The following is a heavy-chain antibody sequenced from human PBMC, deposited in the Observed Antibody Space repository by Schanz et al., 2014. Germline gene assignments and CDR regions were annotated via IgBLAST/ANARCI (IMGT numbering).Heavy chain of an antibody. CDR1: GFTLSSYA. CDR3: ARDRGYCSGGSCLTFDY. Sequence: QVQLVESGGGVVQPGRSLRLSCAASGFTLSSYAMHWVRQAPGKGLEWVAVISYDGSNKYYADSVKGRFTISRDNSKNTLYLQMNTLRAEDTAVDYCARDRGYCSGGSCLTFDYWGQGTLVTVSS. D-gene: IGHD2-15*01. CDR2: ISYDGSNK. J-gene: IGHJ4*02. V-gene: IGHV3-30-3*01.